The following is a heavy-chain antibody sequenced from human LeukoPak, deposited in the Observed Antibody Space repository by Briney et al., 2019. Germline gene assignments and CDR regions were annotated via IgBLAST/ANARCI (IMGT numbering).Heavy chain of an antibody. CDR2: ISGSGGGT. J-gene: IGHJ3*01. CDR1: GVTFSSYV. V-gene: IGHV3-23*01. CDR3: VQEGPRGLAFDV. Sequence: PGGSLRLSCEASGVTFSSYVMSWVRQAPGKGPEWGSGISGSGGGTYYADFVKGRFAISRDNSKNTLYLQMNSLRAEDSALYYCVQEGPRGLAFDVWGQGTRVTVSS.